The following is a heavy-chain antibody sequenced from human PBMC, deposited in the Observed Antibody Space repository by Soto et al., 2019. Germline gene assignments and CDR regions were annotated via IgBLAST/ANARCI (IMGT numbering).Heavy chain of an antibody. J-gene: IGHJ4*02. CDR3: ARALSSAAGLYFDF. V-gene: IGHV4-4*07. CDR2: IHTTDGT. CDR1: RGSVSSYY. Sequence: TLALSCALSRGSVSSYYWTGIRQPAGKGMEWIGRIHTTDGTNYNPSLKSRVTMSIDTSNNQFSLKLSSLTAADTAVYYCARALSSAAGLYFDFWGQGTLVTVPS. D-gene: IGHD6-13*01.